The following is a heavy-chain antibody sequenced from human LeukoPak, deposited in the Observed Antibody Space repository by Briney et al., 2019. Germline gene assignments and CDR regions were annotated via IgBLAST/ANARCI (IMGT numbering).Heavy chain of an antibody. Sequence: GGSLRLSCAASGFTFSSYEMNWVRQAPGKGLEWVSYISSSGSTIYHADSVKGRFTISRDNAKNSLYLQMNSLRAEDTAVYYCARQTTYGDYGYWGQGTLVTVSS. J-gene: IGHJ4*02. CDR2: ISSSGSTI. CDR3: ARQTTYGDYGY. D-gene: IGHD4-17*01. CDR1: GFTFSSYE. V-gene: IGHV3-48*03.